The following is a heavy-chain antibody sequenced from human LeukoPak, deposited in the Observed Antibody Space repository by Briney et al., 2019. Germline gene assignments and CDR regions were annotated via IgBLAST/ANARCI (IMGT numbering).Heavy chain of an antibody. CDR3: AKVSFPDYWGYYES. J-gene: IGHJ4*02. D-gene: IGHD7-27*01. Sequence: SETLSLTCAVYGGSFSGYYWSWIRQPPGKGLEWIGEINHSGSTNYNPSLKSRVTISVDTSKNQFSLILSSVTAADTAMYYCAKVSFPDYWGYYESWGQGTPVTVSS. V-gene: IGHV4-34*01. CDR1: GGSFSGYY. CDR2: INHSGST.